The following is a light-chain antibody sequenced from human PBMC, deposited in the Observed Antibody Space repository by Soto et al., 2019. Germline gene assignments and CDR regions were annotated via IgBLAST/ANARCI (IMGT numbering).Light chain of an antibody. V-gene: IGLV2-8*01. Sequence: QSVLTQPPSASGSPGQSVTISCTGTSSYVGGYNYVSWYQQYPGKVPKLMVYEVNKRPSGVPDRFSGSKSGNTASLTVSGLQAEDEADYYCTSYAGGNNVFGTGIKLTVL. J-gene: IGLJ1*01. CDR2: EVN. CDR1: SSYVGGYNY. CDR3: TSYAGGNNV.